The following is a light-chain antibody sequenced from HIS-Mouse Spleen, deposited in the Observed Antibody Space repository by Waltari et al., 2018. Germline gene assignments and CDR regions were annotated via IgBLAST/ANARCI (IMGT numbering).Light chain of an antibody. J-gene: IGLJ1*01. CDR1: NIGSES. V-gene: IGLV3-21*02. CDR2: DDS. Sequence: SYVLTQPPSVSVAPGQTARITCGGNNIGSESVPWYPQKPGQAPLLVVYDDSDRPSGIPERFSGSNSGNTATLTISRVEAGDEADYYCQVWDSSSDRVFGTGTKVTVL. CDR3: QVWDSSSDRV.